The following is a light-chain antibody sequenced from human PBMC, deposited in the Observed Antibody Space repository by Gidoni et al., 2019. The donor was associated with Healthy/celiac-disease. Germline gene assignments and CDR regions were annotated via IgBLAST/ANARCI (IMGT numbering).Light chain of an antibody. CDR3: QQFNSYPRT. J-gene: IGKJ1*01. Sequence: AIQLTQSPSSLSASVGDRVTITCRASQGISSALSWYQQKPGKAPKLLIYDAASLERGVPLRFSGSGSGKDFTLTISSLQPEDFATYYCQQFNSYPRTFGQGTKVEIK. CDR1: QGISSA. V-gene: IGKV1-13*02. CDR2: DAA.